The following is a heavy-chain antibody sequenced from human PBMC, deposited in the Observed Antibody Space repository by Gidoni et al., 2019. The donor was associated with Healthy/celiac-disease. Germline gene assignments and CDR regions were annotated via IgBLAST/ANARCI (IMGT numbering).Heavy chain of an antibody. D-gene: IGHD1-20*01. CDR2: INHSGST. CDR1: GGSFSGYY. Sequence: QVQLQQWGAGLLKPSETLSLTCAVYGGSFSGYYWSWIRQPPGKGLEWIGEINHSGSTNYNPSLKSRVTISVDTSKNQFSLKLSSVTAADTAVYYCARDRITGTAIDYWGQGTLVTVSS. V-gene: IGHV4-34*01. J-gene: IGHJ4*02. CDR3: ARDRITGTAIDY.